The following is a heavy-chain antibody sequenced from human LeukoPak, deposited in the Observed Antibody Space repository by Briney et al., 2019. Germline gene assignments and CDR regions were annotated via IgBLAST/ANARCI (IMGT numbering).Heavy chain of an antibody. V-gene: IGHV3-30*03. CDR3: ARGRYFDWLLSELFDY. J-gene: IGHJ4*02. Sequence: GGSLRLSCAASGFTFSSYGMHWVRQAPGKGLEWVAVISYDGSNKYYADSVKGRFTISRDNSKNTLYLQMNSLRAEDTAVYYCARGRYFDWLLSELFDYWGQGTLVPVSS. CDR2: ISYDGSNK. CDR1: GFTFSSYG. D-gene: IGHD3-9*01.